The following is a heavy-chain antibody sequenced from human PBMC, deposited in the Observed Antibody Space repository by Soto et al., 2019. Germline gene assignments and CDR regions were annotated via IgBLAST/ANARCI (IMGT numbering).Heavy chain of an antibody. Sequence: QVQLVQSGAEVKKPGASVKVSCKASGYTFTSYDINWVRQATGQGLEWMGWMNPNSGNTGYAQKFQGRVTMTRNTSISTAYMELSSLRSEDTAVYYCAGGLVLDDFWGGKNDMDVWAKGPRSPSPQ. J-gene: IGHJ6*04. V-gene: IGHV1-8*01. D-gene: IGHD3-3*01. CDR1: GYTFTSYD. CDR3: AGGLVLDDFWGGKNDMDV. CDR2: MNPNSGNT.